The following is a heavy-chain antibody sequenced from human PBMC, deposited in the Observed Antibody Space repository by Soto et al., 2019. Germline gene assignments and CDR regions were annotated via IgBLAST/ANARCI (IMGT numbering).Heavy chain of an antibody. J-gene: IGHJ4*02. Sequence: SGPTLVNPTQTLTLTCTFSGFSLSTDDVGVGWIRQPPGKALDWLAVIYWDDDKRYSPSLKSRLTITKDTPKNQVLLTMTNMDPVDTATYFCARSKYSISSFDYWGQGALVTVS. V-gene: IGHV2-5*02. D-gene: IGHD6-6*01. CDR2: IYWDDDK. CDR1: GFSLSTDDVG. CDR3: ARSKYSISSFDY.